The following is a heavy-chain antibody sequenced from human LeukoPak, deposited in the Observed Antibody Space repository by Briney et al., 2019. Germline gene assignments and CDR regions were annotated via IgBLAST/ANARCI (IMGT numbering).Heavy chain of an antibody. CDR2: IIPILGIA. Sequence: SVKVSCKASGDTFSSYAISWVRQAPGQGLEWMGRIIPILGIANYAQKFQGRVTITADKSTSTAYMELSSLRSEDTAVYYCASIGGSSVAITYFDYWGQGTLVTVSS. V-gene: IGHV1-69*04. CDR3: ASIGGSSVAITYFDY. J-gene: IGHJ4*02. CDR1: GDTFSSYA. D-gene: IGHD3-16*01.